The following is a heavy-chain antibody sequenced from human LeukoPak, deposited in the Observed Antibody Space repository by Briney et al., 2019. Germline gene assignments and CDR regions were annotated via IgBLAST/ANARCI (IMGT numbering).Heavy chain of an antibody. J-gene: IGHJ4*02. CDR2: ITSTSDTI. CDR3: ASFPWDLRPT. Sequence: GGSLRLSCAASGFNFNGYAMSWVRQAPGKGLEWLSYITSTSDTIYYADSVKGRFTISRDNAKNSLYLQMNSLRAEDTAVYYCASFPWDLRPTWGQGTLVTVSS. D-gene: IGHD1-26*01. V-gene: IGHV3-48*01. CDR1: GFNFNGYA.